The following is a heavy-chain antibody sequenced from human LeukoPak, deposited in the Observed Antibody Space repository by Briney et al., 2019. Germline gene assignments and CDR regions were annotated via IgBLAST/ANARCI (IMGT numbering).Heavy chain of an antibody. Sequence: ASVKVSCKASGYTFTGYYMHWVRQAPGQGLEWMGWINPNSGVTNYAQKFQGRVTMTRDTSISTAYMELNRLRSDDTAVYYCARGRHQAYCGGDCYSPYFDYWGQGTLVTVSS. V-gene: IGHV1-2*02. CDR3: ARGRHQAYCGGDCYSPYFDY. D-gene: IGHD2-21*01. CDR2: INPNSGVT. CDR1: GYTFTGYY. J-gene: IGHJ4*02.